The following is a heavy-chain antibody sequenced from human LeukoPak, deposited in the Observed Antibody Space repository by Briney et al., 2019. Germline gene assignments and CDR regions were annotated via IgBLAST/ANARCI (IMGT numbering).Heavy chain of an antibody. D-gene: IGHD3-9*01. CDR1: GYTLTELS. Sequence: GASVKVSCKVSGYTLTELSMHWVRQAPGKGLEWMGGFDPEDGETIYAQKFQGRVTMTEDTSTDTAYMELSSLRSEDTAVYYCATDIRYDILTGYAVDYWGQGTLVTVSS. CDR2: FDPEDGET. J-gene: IGHJ4*02. V-gene: IGHV1-24*01. CDR3: ATDIRYDILTGYAVDY.